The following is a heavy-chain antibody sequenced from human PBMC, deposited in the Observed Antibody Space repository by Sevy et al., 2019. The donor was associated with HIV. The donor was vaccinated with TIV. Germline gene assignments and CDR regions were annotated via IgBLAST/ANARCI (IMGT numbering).Heavy chain of an antibody. D-gene: IGHD3-22*01. Sequence: GGSLRLSCAASGFTFSSYSMNWVRQAPGKGLEWVSYISSSSSTIYYADSVKGRFTISRDNAKNSPYLQMNSLRDEDTAVYYWAGEAESRYMYYDSSGYYYFDYWGQGTLVTVSS. CDR1: GFTFSSYS. V-gene: IGHV3-48*02. J-gene: IGHJ4*02. CDR2: ISSSSSTI. CDR3: AGEAESRYMYYDSSGYYYFDY.